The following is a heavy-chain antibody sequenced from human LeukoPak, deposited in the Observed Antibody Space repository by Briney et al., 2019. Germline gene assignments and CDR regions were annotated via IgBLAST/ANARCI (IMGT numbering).Heavy chain of an antibody. V-gene: IGHV3-21*01. CDR3: ASGTDKTGIDY. Sequence: GSLRLSCAASGFTFSSYSMNWVRQAPGKGLEWVSSISSSSSYIYYADSVKGRFTISRDNAKNSLYLQMNSLRAEDTAVYYCASGTDKTGIDYWGQGTLVTVSS. CDR1: GFTFSSYS. D-gene: IGHD3-9*01. J-gene: IGHJ4*02. CDR2: ISSSSSYI.